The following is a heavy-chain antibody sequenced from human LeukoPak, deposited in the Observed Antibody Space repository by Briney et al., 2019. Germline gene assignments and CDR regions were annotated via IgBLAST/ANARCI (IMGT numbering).Heavy chain of an antibody. CDR1: GFTFSGFA. CDR2: ISRSGEST. CDR3: AKDCAVGSIDY. J-gene: IGHJ4*02. Sequence: GGSLRLSCAASGFTFSGFAMSWIRQAPGKGLEWVSSISRSGESTFYADSVRGRFTISRDNSKNTVSLQMESLRAEDTALYYCAKDCAVGSIDYWGQGTLVTVSS. V-gene: IGHV3-23*01. D-gene: IGHD4-23*01.